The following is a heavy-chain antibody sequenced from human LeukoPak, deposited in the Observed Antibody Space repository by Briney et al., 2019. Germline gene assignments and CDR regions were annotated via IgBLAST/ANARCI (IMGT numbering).Heavy chain of an antibody. V-gene: IGHV3-64*01. D-gene: IGHD1-26*01. CDR1: GFTFSSYA. J-gene: IGHJ4*02. CDR2: ISSNGGST. CDR3: ARDSGVGATVSFDY. Sequence: PGGSLRLSCAASGFTFSSYAMHWVRQAPGKGLEYVSAISSNGGSTYYANSVKGRFTISRDNSKNTLYLQMGSLRAEDMAVYYCARDSGVGATVSFDYWGQGTLVTVSS.